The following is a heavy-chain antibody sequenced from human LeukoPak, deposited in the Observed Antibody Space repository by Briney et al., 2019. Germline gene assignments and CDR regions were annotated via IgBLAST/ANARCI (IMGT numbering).Heavy chain of an antibody. CDR3: ARGGDSSNYYFDY. V-gene: IGHV1-2*02. CDR1: GYTFTGYF. CDR2: INPNSGGT. J-gene: IGHJ4*02. Sequence: ASVKVSCKASGYTFTGYFMHWVRQAPGQGLEWMGWINPNSGGTNYAQKFQDRVTMTRDTSISTAYMELSRLRSDDTAVYYCARGGDSSNYYFDYWGQGTLVTVSS. D-gene: IGHD4-11*01.